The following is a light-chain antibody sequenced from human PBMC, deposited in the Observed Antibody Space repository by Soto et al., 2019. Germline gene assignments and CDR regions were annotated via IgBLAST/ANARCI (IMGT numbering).Light chain of an antibody. CDR3: QQSYSKPLT. CDR1: QSITDY. V-gene: IGKV1-39*01. CDR2: DAS. Sequence: DIQMTQSPSSLSASVGDRVTITCRASQSITDYLNWYQQKPGKAPHLLIYDASGLQSGVPSRFSGSGSGTDFTLTITSLQPEDFATYYCQQSYSKPLTFGGGTKVAIK. J-gene: IGKJ4*01.